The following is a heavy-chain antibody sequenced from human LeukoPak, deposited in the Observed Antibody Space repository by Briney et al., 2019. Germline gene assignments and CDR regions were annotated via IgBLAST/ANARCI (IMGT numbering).Heavy chain of an antibody. CDR2: ISWDGGST. CDR3: AKDGKNHFDY. J-gene: IGHJ4*02. Sequence: GGSLRLSCSASGFTFDDYTMHWVRQPPGKGLEWVSLISWDGGSTYYADSVKGRFTISRDNSKNSLSLEMNSLRTEDTALYYCAKDGKNHFDYWGQGTLVTVSS. V-gene: IGHV3-43*01. D-gene: IGHD1-14*01. CDR1: GFTFDDYT.